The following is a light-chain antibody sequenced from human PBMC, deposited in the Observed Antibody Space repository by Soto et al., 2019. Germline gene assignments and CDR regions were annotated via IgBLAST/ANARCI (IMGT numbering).Light chain of an antibody. CDR1: QSVSSN. Sequence: EIVMTQSPATLSVSLGERATLSCRASQSVSSNLAWYQQKPGQAPRLLIYGASTRATGIPARFSGSGSGTEFTLTISSLQSEDFAVYYCQQYNNWPPLWTFGQGTKVDIK. CDR2: GAS. J-gene: IGKJ1*01. CDR3: QQYNNWPPLWT. V-gene: IGKV3-15*01.